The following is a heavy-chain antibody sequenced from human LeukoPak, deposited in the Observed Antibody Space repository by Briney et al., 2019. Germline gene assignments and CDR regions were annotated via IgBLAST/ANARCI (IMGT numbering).Heavy chain of an antibody. J-gene: IGHJ3*02. D-gene: IGHD6-19*01. Sequence: GRSLRLSCAASGFTFSSYGMHWVRQAPGKGLEWVAVISYDGSNKYYADSVKGRFTISRDNSKNTLYLQMNSLRAEDTAVYYCAKWPAVAGEVPAPPSRHDAFDIWGQGTMVTVSS. CDR1: GFTFSSYG. CDR3: AKWPAVAGEVPAPPSRHDAFDI. CDR2: ISYDGSNK. V-gene: IGHV3-30*18.